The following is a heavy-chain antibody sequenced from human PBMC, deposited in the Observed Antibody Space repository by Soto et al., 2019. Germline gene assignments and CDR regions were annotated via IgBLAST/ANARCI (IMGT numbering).Heavy chain of an antibody. CDR2: ISGSGGTT. Sequence: VQLLESGGGLVQPGRSLRLSCAASGFTFSSYAMSWVRQAPGKGLEWVSAISGSGGTTYYADSVKGRFTISRDNSKNTQFLQMNSLRAEDTAVYYCAKFFVETGGSSGWPWSFHYWGQGTLVTVSS. J-gene: IGHJ4*02. D-gene: IGHD6-25*01. CDR3: AKFFVETGGSSGWPWSFHY. CDR1: GFTFSSYA. V-gene: IGHV3-23*01.